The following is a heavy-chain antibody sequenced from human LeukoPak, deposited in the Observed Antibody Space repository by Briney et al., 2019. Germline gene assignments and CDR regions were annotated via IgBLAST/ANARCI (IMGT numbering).Heavy chain of an antibody. V-gene: IGHV4-34*01. CDR2: INHSGST. CDR3: ARGGGLSRI. J-gene: IGHJ3*02. Sequence: PSETLSLTCAVYGGSFSGYYWSWIRQPPGKGLEWIGEINHSGSTNYNPSLKCRVTISVDTSKNQFSLKLSSVTAADTAVYYCARGGGLSRIWGQGTMVTVPS. CDR1: GGSFSGYY. D-gene: IGHD2/OR15-2a*01.